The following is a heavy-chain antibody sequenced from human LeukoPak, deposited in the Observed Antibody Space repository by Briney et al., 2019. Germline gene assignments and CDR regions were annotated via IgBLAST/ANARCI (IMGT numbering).Heavy chain of an antibody. Sequence: ASVKVSCKASGYTFSNYYMHWVRQAPGQGLEWMGIINPSGGSTSYAQKFRGRVTMTRDTSTTTVYMELSSLRSEDTAVYYCARGLSPVVPHYYYYYYMDVWGKGTTVTVSS. CDR1: GYTFSNYY. CDR2: INPSGGST. J-gene: IGHJ6*03. CDR3: ARGLSPVVPHYYYYYYMDV. D-gene: IGHD2-2*01. V-gene: IGHV1-46*01.